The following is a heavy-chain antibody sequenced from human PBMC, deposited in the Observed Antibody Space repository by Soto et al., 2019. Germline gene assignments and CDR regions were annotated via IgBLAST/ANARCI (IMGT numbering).Heavy chain of an antibody. CDR1: GRSISEINSY. J-gene: IGHJ4*02. CDR3: ARVSAAVMLRGVIIN. V-gene: IGHV4-39*07. D-gene: IGHD3-10*01. CDR2: IHHTGST. Sequence: QLQLQESGPGLVKPSETLSLTCSVSGRSISEINSYWGWIRQTPGEGLEWIGTIHHTGSTYYNPSLKSRVIISLDTSKNQFSLKLTSVTAADTAIYYCARVSAAVMLRGVIINWGRGTLVTVSS.